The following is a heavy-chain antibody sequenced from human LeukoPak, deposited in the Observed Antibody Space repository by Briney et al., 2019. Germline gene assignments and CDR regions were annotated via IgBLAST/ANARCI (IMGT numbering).Heavy chain of an antibody. CDR3: AKGSDLFWSRSMWLDP. Sequence: VGSLRLSCAASGFTFSSYAMSWVRQAPGKGLEWVSAISGSGGSTYYADSVKGRFTISRDNSKNTLYLQMNSLRAEDTAVYYCAKGSDLFWSRSMWLDPWGQGTLVTVSS. J-gene: IGHJ5*02. CDR2: ISGSGGST. V-gene: IGHV3-23*01. CDR1: GFTFSSYA. D-gene: IGHD3-3*01.